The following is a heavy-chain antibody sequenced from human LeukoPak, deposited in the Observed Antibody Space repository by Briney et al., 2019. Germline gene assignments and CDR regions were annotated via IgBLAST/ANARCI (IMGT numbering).Heavy chain of an antibody. CDR1: GDSISSGDYY. Sequence: KTSETLSLTCTVSGDSISSGDYYWSWIRQHPGKGLEWIGYIYYSGSTYYNPSLKSRVSVSVDTSRNQFSLKLTSVTAADTAVYYCAREGCSGGSCFSDGHWFDPWGQGTLVTVSS. CDR2: IYYSGST. V-gene: IGHV4-31*03. D-gene: IGHD2-15*01. CDR3: AREGCSGGSCFSDGHWFDP. J-gene: IGHJ5*02.